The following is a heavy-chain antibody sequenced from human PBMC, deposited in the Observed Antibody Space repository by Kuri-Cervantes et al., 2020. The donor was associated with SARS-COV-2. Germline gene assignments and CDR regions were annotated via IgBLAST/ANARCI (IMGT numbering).Heavy chain of an antibody. CDR2: IKQDGSEK. Sequence: GESLKISCAASGFTSSIYWMSWVRQAPGKGLECVANIKQDGSEKYYVDSVKGRFTISRDNSKNTLYLQMNSPRAEDTAVYYCAKGQLGVAATGFDPWGQGTLVTVSS. CDR3: AKGQLGVAATGFDP. J-gene: IGHJ5*02. CDR1: GFTSSIYW. D-gene: IGHD2-15*01. V-gene: IGHV3-7*01.